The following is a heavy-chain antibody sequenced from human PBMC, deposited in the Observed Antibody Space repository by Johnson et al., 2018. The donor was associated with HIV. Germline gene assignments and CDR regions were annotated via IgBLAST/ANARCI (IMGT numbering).Heavy chain of an antibody. V-gene: IGHV3-33*06. J-gene: IGHJ3*02. D-gene: IGHD6-13*01. CDR3: AKCIWGSSLIDAFDI. Sequence: QVQLVESGGGVVQPGRSLRLSCAASGFIFSSYGTHWVRQAPGKGLEWVAGIWYDGSNEYYADSVKGRFSIYRDNSKNTLYLQMNSLRVEDTAVYYCAKCIWGSSLIDAFDIWGQGTMVTVSS. CDR2: IWYDGSNE. CDR1: GFIFSSYG.